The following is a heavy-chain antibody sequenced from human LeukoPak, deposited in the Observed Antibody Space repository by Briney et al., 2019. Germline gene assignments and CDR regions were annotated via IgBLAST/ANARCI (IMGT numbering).Heavy chain of an antibody. CDR1: GYAFTGYY. CDR3: ARAQNYYGSGSYYNVYKPYNWFDP. CDR2: INPNSGGT. V-gene: IGHV1-2*02. D-gene: IGHD3-10*01. Sequence: GASVKVSCKASGYAFTGYYMHWVRQAPGQGLEWMGWINPNSGGTNYAQRFQGRVTMTRDTSISTAYMELSRLRSDDTAVYYCARAQNYYGSGSYYNVYKPYNWFDPWGQGTLVTVSS. J-gene: IGHJ5*02.